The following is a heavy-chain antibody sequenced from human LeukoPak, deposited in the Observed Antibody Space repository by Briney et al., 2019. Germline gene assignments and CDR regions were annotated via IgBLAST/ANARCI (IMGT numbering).Heavy chain of an antibody. D-gene: IGHD3-9*01. CDR2: ITGSGGNT. CDR3: AKWGDYDVLNGYYVFDY. Sequence: GASLRHSCSASGFTLSNYAMSWVRPAPGKGLEWVSDITGSGGNTYYADSVKGRFTIYRENSKKTEFLQMNSLRAEDTAVYYGAKWGDYDVLNGYYVFDYWGQGTLVTVSS. V-gene: IGHV3-23*01. J-gene: IGHJ4*02. CDR1: GFTLSNYA.